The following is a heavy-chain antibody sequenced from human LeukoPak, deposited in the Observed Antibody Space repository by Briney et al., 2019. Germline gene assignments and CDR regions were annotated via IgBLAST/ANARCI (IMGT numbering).Heavy chain of an antibody. V-gene: IGHV3-48*03. CDR2: ISSSGSTI. J-gene: IGHJ4*02. CDR3: AREFYYDSSGHDY. Sequence: GGSLRLSCAASGFTFSSYEMNWVRQAPGKGLEWVSYISSSGSTIYYADSVKGRFTISRDNAKNSLYLQMNSLRAEDTAVYYCAREFYYDSSGHDYWGQGTLVTVSS. D-gene: IGHD3-22*01. CDR1: GFTFSSYE.